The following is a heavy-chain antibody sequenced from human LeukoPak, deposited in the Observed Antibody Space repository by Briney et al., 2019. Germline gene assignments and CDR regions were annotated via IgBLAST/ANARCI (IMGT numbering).Heavy chain of an antibody. CDR1: GFTFSSDE. V-gene: IGHV3-48*03. Sequence: SGGSLRLSCAASGFTFSSDEMNWVRQAPGKGPEWVSYISSSGSTIYYADSVKGRFTISRDNAKNSLYLQMNSLRAEDTAVYYCARQGVVRGVISHFDYWGQGTLVTVSS. D-gene: IGHD3-10*01. J-gene: IGHJ4*02. CDR3: ARQGVVRGVISHFDY. CDR2: ISSSGSTI.